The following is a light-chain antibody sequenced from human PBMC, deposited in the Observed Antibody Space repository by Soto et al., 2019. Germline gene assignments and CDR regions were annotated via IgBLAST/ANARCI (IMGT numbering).Light chain of an antibody. CDR1: QSISAW. J-gene: IGKJ5*01. V-gene: IGKV1-5*03. Sequence: DIQMTQSPSTLSASVGDSVSINCRASQSISAWLAWYQQKPGKAPRLLIYKASTLEIGVPSRFSCSGSGTEFTLTISSLQPDDVASYYCQEYNTAPRVPFGQGTRREIK. CDR2: KAS. CDR3: QEYNTAPRVP.